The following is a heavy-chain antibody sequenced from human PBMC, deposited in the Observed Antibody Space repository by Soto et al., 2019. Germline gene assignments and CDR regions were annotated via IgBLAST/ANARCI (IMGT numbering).Heavy chain of an antibody. D-gene: IGHD6-13*01. CDR1: GFTFSSYW. V-gene: IGHV3-7*01. CDR3: ARSPSSSWYAPHWFDP. J-gene: IGHJ5*02. CDR2: IKQDGSEK. Sequence: GGSLRLSCAASGFTFSSYWMSWVRQAPGKGLEWVANIKQDGSEKYYVDSVKGRFTISRDNAKNSLYLQMNSLRAEDTAVYYCARSPSSSWYAPHWFDPWGQGTLVTVSS.